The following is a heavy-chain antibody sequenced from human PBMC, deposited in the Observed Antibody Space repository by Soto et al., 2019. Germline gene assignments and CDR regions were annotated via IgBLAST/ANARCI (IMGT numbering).Heavy chain of an antibody. CDR3: ARADRIVVPAAIGY. D-gene: IGHD2-2*01. Sequence: ASVKVSCKASGYIFSSYGSSWVRQAPGQGLVLMGWISTYNGNTNYAQNLQGRVTITWDTSASTAYMELSSLRSEDTAVYYCARADRIVVPAAIGYWGQGTLVTVSS. CDR2: ISTYNGNT. CDR1: GYIFSSYG. J-gene: IGHJ4*02. V-gene: IGHV1-18*01.